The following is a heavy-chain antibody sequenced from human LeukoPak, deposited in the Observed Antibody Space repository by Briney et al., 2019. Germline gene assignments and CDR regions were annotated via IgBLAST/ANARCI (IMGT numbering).Heavy chain of an antibody. CDR2: IKEDGSER. J-gene: IGHJ4*02. D-gene: IGHD6-19*01. CDR3: VRGSGFLLDY. CDR1: GFTFSNHW. V-gene: IGHV3-7*01. Sequence: GSLRLSCAASGFTFSNHWMSWVRQTPGKGLEWVAKIKEDGSERYYVDSVKGRFTISRDDANYSVYLQLNTLRVEDTAVYHCVRGSGFLLDYWGQGTLVTVSS.